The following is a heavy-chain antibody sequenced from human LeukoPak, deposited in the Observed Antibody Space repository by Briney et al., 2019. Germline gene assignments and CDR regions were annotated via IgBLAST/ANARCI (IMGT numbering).Heavy chain of an antibody. Sequence: GGSLRLSCAASGFTFSNYAMTWVRQAPGRGLEWVSGLGASGVDVFYAVFAKGRFTISSDNTKNTLYLQMNRLRAEDTAVYYCAKRPRDSSGYYLGAFDLWGQGTMVTVSS. CDR1: GFTFSNYA. CDR2: LGASGVDV. D-gene: IGHD3-22*01. V-gene: IGHV3-23*01. CDR3: AKRPRDSSGYYLGAFDL. J-gene: IGHJ3*01.